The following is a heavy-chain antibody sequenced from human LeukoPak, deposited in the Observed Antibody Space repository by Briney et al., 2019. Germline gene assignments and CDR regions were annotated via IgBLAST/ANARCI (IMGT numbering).Heavy chain of an antibody. V-gene: IGHV4-59*13. CDR3: ARTTRLVVVAATHRPYYFDY. CDR2: IYDSGST. CDR1: GGSISGYY. D-gene: IGHD2-15*01. J-gene: IGHJ4*02. Sequence: SETLSLTCTVSGGSISGYYWSWSRRPPGPGLEWFGHIYDSGSTNYNPSLESRVTISLDTSKKQFSLKLNSVTAADAAMYYCARTTRLVVVAATHRPYYFDYWGQGTLVTVSS.